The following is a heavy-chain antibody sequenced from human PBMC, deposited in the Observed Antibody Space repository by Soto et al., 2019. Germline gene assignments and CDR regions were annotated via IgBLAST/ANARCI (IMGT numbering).Heavy chain of an antibody. Sequence: QVQLQESGPGLVKPSQTLSLTCSVSRAFINSGGFYYSWIRQPPGKGLEWLGYIFHSGSTLYNPSLRRRLTLSADTSRNQLSLHLTSVTAADTAVYYCVRGGIAGHWFDPWGQGILVTVSS. CDR3: VRGGIAGHWFDP. D-gene: IGHD2-15*01. CDR1: RAFINSGGFY. V-gene: IGHV4-30-4*01. CDR2: IFHSGST. J-gene: IGHJ5*02.